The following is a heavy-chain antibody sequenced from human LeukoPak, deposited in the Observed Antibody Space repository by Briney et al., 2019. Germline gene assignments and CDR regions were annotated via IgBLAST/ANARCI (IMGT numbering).Heavy chain of an antibody. CDR2: MNPNSGNT. Sequence: ASVKVSCKASGYTFTSYDINWVRQATGQGLEWMGWMNPNSGNTGYAQKFQGRATMPRNTSISTAYMELSSLRSEDTAVYYCARGRRGTTVTTFRLGQVFDYWGQGTLVTVSS. V-gene: IGHV1-8*01. CDR1: GYTFTSYD. D-gene: IGHD4-17*01. CDR3: ARGRRGTTVTTFRLGQVFDY. J-gene: IGHJ4*02.